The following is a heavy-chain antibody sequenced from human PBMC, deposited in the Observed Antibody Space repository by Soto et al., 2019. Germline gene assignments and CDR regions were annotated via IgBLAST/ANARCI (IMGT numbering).Heavy chain of an antibody. Sequence: PSETLSLTCTVSGGSVSSGSYYWSWIRQPPGKGLEWIGYIYYSGSTNYNPSLKSRVTISVDTSKSQFSLKLSSVAAADTAVYYWARGSVVIRGFDYWGQGTLVNVSS. CDR2: IYYSGST. D-gene: IGHD2-21*01. V-gene: IGHV4-61*01. CDR1: GGSVSSGSYY. CDR3: ARGSVVIRGFDY. J-gene: IGHJ4*01.